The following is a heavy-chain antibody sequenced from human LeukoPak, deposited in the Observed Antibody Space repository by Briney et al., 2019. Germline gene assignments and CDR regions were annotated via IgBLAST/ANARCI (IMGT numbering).Heavy chain of an antibody. CDR2: ISIGGSTI. D-gene: IGHD2-2*01. Sequence: GGSLRLSCAASGFTFSSYEMNGVRPAPGKGLEWVSYISIGGSTIYYAHSVKGRFTISRDNAKNSLYLQMNSLRAEDTAVYYCAREPVVPAANYYYYGMDVWGKGTPVTVSS. V-gene: IGHV3-48*03. CDR3: AREPVVPAANYYYYGMDV. J-gene: IGHJ6*04. CDR1: GFTFSSYE.